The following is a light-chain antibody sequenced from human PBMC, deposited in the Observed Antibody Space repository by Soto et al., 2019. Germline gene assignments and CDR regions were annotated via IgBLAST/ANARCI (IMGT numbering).Light chain of an antibody. CDR2: EDS. V-gene: IGLV1-51*02. CDR3: GTWDTSLSAAA. CDR1: SSNIGNSG. J-gene: IGLJ2*01. Sequence: QSVLTQPPSVSAAPGQTVTISCSGSSSNIGNSGVSWYQQLPGTAPKLLIYEDSKRPSGIPVRFSGFKSGTSATLGITGLQTGDEAEYYCGTWDTSLSAAALGGGTKLTVL.